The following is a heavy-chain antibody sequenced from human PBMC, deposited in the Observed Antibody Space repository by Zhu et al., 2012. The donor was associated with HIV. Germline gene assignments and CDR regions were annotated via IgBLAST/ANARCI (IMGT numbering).Heavy chain of an antibody. D-gene: IGHD3-10*01. CDR2: IDHSGRT. CDR3: AEFGDGVDY. J-gene: IGHJ4*02. Sequence: QEQLQQWGAGLVRPSKTLSLTCGVYGGSFSGYYWSWIRQPPGKRLEWIGEIDHSGRTNYNPSLKSRITISMDTSKNQFSLKLRSVTAADSAVYFCAEFGDGVDYWGQGARVTVSS. CDR1: GGSFSGYY. V-gene: IGHV4-34*02.